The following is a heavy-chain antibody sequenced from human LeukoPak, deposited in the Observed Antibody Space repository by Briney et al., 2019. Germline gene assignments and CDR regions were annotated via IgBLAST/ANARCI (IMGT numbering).Heavy chain of an antibody. J-gene: IGHJ6*03. V-gene: IGHV3-53*01. CDR3: ARVGYSYDSNYYYYYMDV. D-gene: IGHD5-18*01. Sequence: PGGSLRLSWAASGFTVSSNYMSWVRQAPGKGLEWVSVIYSGGSTYYADSVKGRFTISRDNSKNTLYLQMNSLRAKDTAVYYCARVGYSYDSNYYYYYMDVWGKGTTVTISS. CDR1: GFTVSSNY. CDR2: IYSGGST.